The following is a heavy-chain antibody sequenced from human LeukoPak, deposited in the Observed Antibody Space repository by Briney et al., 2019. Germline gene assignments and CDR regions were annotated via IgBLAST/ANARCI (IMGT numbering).Heavy chain of an antibody. CDR3: ARGGKVNGYYYYGMDV. D-gene: IGHD3-22*01. V-gene: IGHV4-34*01. J-gene: IGHJ6*04. Sequence: SETLSLTCAVYGGSFSGYYWSWIRQPPGKGLEWIGEINHGGSTNYNPSLKSRVTISVDTSKNQFSLKLSSVTAAGTAVYYCARGGKVNGYYYYGMDVWGKGTTVTVSS. CDR2: INHGGST. CDR1: GGSFSGYY.